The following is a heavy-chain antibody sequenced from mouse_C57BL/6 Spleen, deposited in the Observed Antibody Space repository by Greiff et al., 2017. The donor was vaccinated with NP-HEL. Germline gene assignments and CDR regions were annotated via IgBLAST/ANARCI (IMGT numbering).Heavy chain of an antibody. V-gene: IGHV1-5*01. CDR1: GYTFTSYW. CDR3: TRSIYGSSYGYFDV. D-gene: IGHD1-1*01. CDR2: IYPGNSDT. Sequence: EVQLQQSGTVLARPGASVKMSCKTSGYTFTSYWMHWVKQRPGQGLEWIGAIYPGNSDTSYNQKFKGKAKLTAVTSASTAYMELSSLTNEDSAVYYCTRSIYGSSYGYFDVWGTGTTVTVSS. J-gene: IGHJ1*03.